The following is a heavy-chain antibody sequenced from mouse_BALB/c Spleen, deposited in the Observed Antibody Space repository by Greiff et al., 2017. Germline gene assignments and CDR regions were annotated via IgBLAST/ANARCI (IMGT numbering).Heavy chain of an antibody. Sequence: EVMLVESGGGLVQPGGSLKLSCAASGFTFSSYGMSWVRQTPDKRLEWVATINSNGGSTYYPDSVKGRVTITRDNAKNTQYLQLSSLKSEDTAMYYGARDGDSGYGLDYWGQGTLVTVSA. CDR2: INSNGGST. CDR1: GFTFSSYG. V-gene: IGHV5-6-3*01. D-gene: IGHD1-1*01. CDR3: ARDGDSGYGLDY. J-gene: IGHJ3*01.